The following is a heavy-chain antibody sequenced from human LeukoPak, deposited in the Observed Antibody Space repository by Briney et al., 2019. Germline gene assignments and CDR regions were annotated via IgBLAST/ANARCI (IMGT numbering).Heavy chain of an antibody. J-gene: IGHJ3*01. CDR3: AREASGGAGAFDV. Sequence: PGRSLRLSCAASGFTFSSYEMNWVRQAPGKGLEWVSYISSSGSTIYYADSVKGRFTISRDNAKNSLYLQMSALRVEDTAVYFCAREASGGAGAFDVWGQGTMVTVSS. D-gene: IGHD4-23*01. V-gene: IGHV3-48*03. CDR1: GFTFSSYE. CDR2: ISSSGSTI.